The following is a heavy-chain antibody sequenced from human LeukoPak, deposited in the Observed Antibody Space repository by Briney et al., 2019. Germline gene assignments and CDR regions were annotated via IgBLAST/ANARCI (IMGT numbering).Heavy chain of an antibody. D-gene: IGHD1-26*01. CDR2: ISSSSRSK. J-gene: IGHJ4*02. CDR3: ASQSSGTSTRAPDF. V-gene: IGHV3-48*04. CDR1: GVTFCSFS. Sequence: PGGSLRLSCETSGVTFCSFSLNWVRQAPGKRLECLSYISSSSRSKYYADSVKGRFIVSRDNAKNSLYLQMDSLRAEDTPLYYCASQSSGTSTRAPDFWGQGTLVTVSS.